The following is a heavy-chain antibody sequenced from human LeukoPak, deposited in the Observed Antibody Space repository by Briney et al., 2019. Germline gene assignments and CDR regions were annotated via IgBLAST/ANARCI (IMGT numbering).Heavy chain of an antibody. CDR2: IKEEGSET. Sequence: GGSLRLSCAAPGFTFSSYWMSWVRQAPGKGLEWVANIKEEGSETYYVDSLKGRFTISRDNARNSLFLQINSLRAEDTAVYYCAKDYYDILTGLPFYNWFDPWGQGTLVTVSS. V-gene: IGHV3-7*05. CDR1: GFTFSSYW. D-gene: IGHD3-9*01. J-gene: IGHJ5*02. CDR3: AKDYYDILTGLPFYNWFDP.